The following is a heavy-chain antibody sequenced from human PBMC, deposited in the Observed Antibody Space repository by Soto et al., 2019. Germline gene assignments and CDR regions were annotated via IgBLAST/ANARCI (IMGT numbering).Heavy chain of an antibody. J-gene: IGHJ6*02. CDR1: GHTLTEFS. CDR2: FDPEGGEA. D-gene: IGHD3-10*01. V-gene: IGHV1-24*01. CDR3: AAGTDKEAYYYYYYVMDV. Sequence: ASVKGSCKISGHTLTEFSIHWVRQAPGKGLEWMGGFDPEGGEAIYAQKWHGRVTVTEDTVTSTAYMELSSLKSDDTAVYYCAAGTDKEAYYYYYYVMDVWGQGTTVTVSS.